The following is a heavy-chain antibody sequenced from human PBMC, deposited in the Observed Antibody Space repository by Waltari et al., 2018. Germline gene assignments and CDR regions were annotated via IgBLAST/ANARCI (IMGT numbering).Heavy chain of an antibody. Sequence: QLQLQESGPGLVKPSETLSLSCAVSGGSISSNSWSWIRQPPGKGLEWIGRISGGGGSTDYNPSLKSRVTISADTSKNHFSLKLTSMTAADTAIYYCASLHGTYWGQGVLVTVSP. CDR3: ASLHGTY. J-gene: IGHJ4*02. D-gene: IGHD1-1*01. CDR2: ISGGGGST. CDR1: GGSISSNS. V-gene: IGHV4-4*07.